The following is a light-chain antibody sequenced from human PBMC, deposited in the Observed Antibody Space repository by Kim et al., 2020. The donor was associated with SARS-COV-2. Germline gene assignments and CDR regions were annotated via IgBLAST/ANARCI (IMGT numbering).Light chain of an antibody. V-gene: IGKV3-15*01. CDR1: QSVSNK. CDR3: QQYKNWRT. CDR2: GAS. J-gene: IGKJ1*01. Sequence: FVSPGERATLSCRASQSVSNKVAWYQQKPGQAPRLLIYGASTRATGIPARFTGSGSGTEFTLTISSLQSEDFGVYYCQQYKNWRTFGQGTKVDIK.